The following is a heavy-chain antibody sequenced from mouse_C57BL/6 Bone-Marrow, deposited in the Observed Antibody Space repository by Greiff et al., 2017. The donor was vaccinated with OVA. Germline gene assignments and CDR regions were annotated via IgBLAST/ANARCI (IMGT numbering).Heavy chain of an antibody. V-gene: IGHV5-17*01. J-gene: IGHJ4*01. CDR1: GFTFSDYG. D-gene: IGHD2-2*01. Sequence: EVMLVESGGGLVKPGGSLKLSCAASGFTFSDYGMHWVRQAPEKGLEWVAYISSGSSTIYYADTVKGRFTISRDNAKNTLFLQMTSLRSEDTAMYYCARGIYYGYDVGAMDYWGQGTSVTVSS. CDR3: ARGIYYGYDVGAMDY. CDR2: ISSGSSTI.